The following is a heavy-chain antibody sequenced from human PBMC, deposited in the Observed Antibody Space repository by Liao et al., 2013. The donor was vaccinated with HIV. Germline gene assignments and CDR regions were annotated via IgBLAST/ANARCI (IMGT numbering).Heavy chain of an antibody. D-gene: IGHD3-3*01. CDR1: GGSLSGYY. CDR3: ARDGGVFGVVSRYWFDP. CDR2: INHSGST. J-gene: IGHJ5*02. V-gene: IGHV4-34*01. Sequence: QVQLQQWGAGLLKPSETLSLTCAVYGGSLSGYYWSWIRQPPGKGLEWIGEINHSGSTNHNPSLKSRVTISVDTSKNQFSLKLSSVTAADTAVYYCARDGGVFGVVSRYWFDPWGQGPWSPSPQ.